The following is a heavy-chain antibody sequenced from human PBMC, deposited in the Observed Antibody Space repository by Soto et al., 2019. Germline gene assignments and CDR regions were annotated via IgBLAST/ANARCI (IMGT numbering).Heavy chain of an antibody. J-gene: IGHJ3*02. CDR2: ISGSGGST. Sequence: GGSLRLSCAASGFTFSSYAMSWVRQAPGKGLEWVSAISGSGGSTYYADSVKGRFTISRDNSKNTLYLQMNSLRAEDTAVYYCAKDRAWYCSGGSCYDAFDIWGQGKMVTVSS. D-gene: IGHD2-15*01. V-gene: IGHV3-23*01. CDR1: GFTFSSYA. CDR3: AKDRAWYCSGGSCYDAFDI.